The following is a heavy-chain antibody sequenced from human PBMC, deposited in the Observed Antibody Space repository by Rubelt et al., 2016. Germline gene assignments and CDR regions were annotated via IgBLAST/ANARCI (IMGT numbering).Heavy chain of an antibody. CDR3: ARDRYCSGTSCLDAFDI. CDR2: ISSSSSYI. CDR1: GFTFSSYS. Sequence: GGSLRLSCAASGFTFSSYSMNWVRQAPGKGLEWVSSISSSSSYIYYADSVKGRFTISRDNSKNTLYLQMSSLRAEDTAVYYCARDRYCSGTSCLDAFDIWGQGTMVTVSS. D-gene: IGHD2-2*01. V-gene: IGHV3-21*01. J-gene: IGHJ3*02.